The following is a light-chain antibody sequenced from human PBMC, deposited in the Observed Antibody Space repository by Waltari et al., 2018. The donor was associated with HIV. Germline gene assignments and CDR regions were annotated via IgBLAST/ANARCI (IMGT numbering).Light chain of an antibody. CDR2: EVS. CDR3: SSYAGSNKV. CDR1: SSDVGGYNY. V-gene: IGLV2-8*01. J-gene: IGLJ2*01. Sequence: QSALTPPPSASGSPGQSVTISCPGTSSDVGGYNYVSWYQQHPGKAPKLMIYEVSKRPSGVPDRFSGSKSGNTASLTVSGLQAEDEADYYCSSYAGSNKVFGGGTKLTVL.